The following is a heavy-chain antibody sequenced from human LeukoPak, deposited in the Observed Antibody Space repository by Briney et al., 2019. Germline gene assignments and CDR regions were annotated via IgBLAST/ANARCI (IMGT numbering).Heavy chain of an antibody. CDR3: ARGRRYCSGGSCPEYFQH. D-gene: IGHD2-15*01. V-gene: IGHV1-2*02. J-gene: IGHJ1*01. CDR1: GYTFTGYY. CDR2: INPNSGGT. Sequence: ASVKVSCKASGYTFTGYYMHWVRQAPGQGLEWMGWINPNSGGTNYAQKFRGRVTMTRDTSISTAYMELSRLRSDDTAVYYCARGRRYCSGGSCPEYFQHWGQGTLVTVSS.